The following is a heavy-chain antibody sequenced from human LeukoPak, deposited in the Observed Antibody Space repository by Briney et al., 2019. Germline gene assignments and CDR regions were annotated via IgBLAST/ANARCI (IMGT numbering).Heavy chain of an antibody. V-gene: IGHV3-7*04. CDR3: ARGKGLQGSWYFDL. J-gene: IGHJ2*01. CDR2: IKQDGSEK. D-gene: IGHD4-11*01. CDR1: GFTFSSYW. Sequence: GESLKISCAASGFTFSSYWMSWVRQAPGKGLEWVANIKQDGSEKYYVDSVKGRFTISRDNAKNSLYLQMNSLRAEDTAVYYCARGKGLQGSWYFDLWGRGTLVTVSS.